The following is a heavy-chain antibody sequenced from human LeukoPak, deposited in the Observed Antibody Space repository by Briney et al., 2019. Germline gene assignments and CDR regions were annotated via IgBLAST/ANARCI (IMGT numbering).Heavy chain of an antibody. Sequence: GGSLRLSCAASGLTFSSYGMHWVRQAPGKGLEGVAFIRYDGGNKYYADSVKGRFTISRDNSKNTLYLQMNSLRAEDTAVYYCAKDLYVDSDYWGQGTLVTVSS. CDR2: IRYDGGNK. J-gene: IGHJ4*02. CDR1: GLTFSSYG. CDR3: AKDLYVDSDY. D-gene: IGHD3-16*01. V-gene: IGHV3-30*02.